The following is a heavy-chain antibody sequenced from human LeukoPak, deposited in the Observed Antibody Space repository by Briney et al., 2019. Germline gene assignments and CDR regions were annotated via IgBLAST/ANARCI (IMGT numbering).Heavy chain of an antibody. CDR2: ISGSGGST. J-gene: IGHJ4*02. Sequence: GGSLRLSCAASGFTFSSYAMSWVRQAPGKGLEWVSAISGSGGSTYYADSVKGRFTISRDNSKNTLYLQMNSLRAEDTAVYYCAKGGIGSGWLQPFDYWGQGTLVTVSS. V-gene: IGHV3-23*01. D-gene: IGHD6-19*01. CDR3: AKGGIGSGWLQPFDY. CDR1: GFTFSSYA.